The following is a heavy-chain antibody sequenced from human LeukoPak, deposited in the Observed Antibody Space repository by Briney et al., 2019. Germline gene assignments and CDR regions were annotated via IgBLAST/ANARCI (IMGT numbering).Heavy chain of an antibody. CDR3: ARDRIAVSDPPNWFDP. J-gene: IGHJ5*02. D-gene: IGHD6-19*01. V-gene: IGHV4-38-2*02. Sequence: ASETLSLTCTVSGYSISRGYYWGWIRQPPGKGLEWIGSIYHSGKTYYNPSLKSRVTISVDPSKNQFSLNLSSVTAADTAVYFCARDRIAVSDPPNWFDPWGQGTLVTVSS. CDR2: IYHSGKT. CDR1: GYSISRGYY.